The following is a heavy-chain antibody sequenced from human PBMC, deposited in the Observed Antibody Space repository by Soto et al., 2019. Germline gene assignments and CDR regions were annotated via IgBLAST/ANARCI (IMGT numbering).Heavy chain of an antibody. V-gene: IGHV3-33*01. Sequence: HPGGSLRLSCAASGFTFSSYGMHWVRQAPGKGLEWVAVIWYDGSNKYYADSVKGRFTISRDNSKNTLYLQMNSLRAEDTAVYYCAREGDYDYGDPGLNNAFDIWGQGPMVTVSS. J-gene: IGHJ3*02. CDR3: AREGDYDYGDPGLNNAFDI. CDR2: IWYDGSNK. CDR1: GFTFSSYG. D-gene: IGHD4-17*01.